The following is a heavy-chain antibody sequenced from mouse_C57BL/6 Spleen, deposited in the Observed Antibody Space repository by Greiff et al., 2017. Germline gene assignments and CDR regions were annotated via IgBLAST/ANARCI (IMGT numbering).Heavy chain of an antibody. Sequence: EVMLVESGGGLVKPGGSLKLSCAASGFTFSDYGMHWVRQAPEKGLEWVAYISSGSSTVYYADTVKGRFTISRDNAKNTLFLQMTSLRSEDTAMYYCARKFVDYGSDYWGQGTTLPVSS. J-gene: IGHJ2*01. CDR2: ISSGSSTV. D-gene: IGHD1-1*01. CDR1: GFTFSDYG. CDR3: ARKFVDYGSDY. V-gene: IGHV5-17*01.